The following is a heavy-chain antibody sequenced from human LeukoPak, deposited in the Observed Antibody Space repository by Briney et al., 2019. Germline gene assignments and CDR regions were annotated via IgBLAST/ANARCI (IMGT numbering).Heavy chain of an antibody. CDR3: AKSASSDWDWFDP. V-gene: IGHV3-23*01. CDR2: IGGSGDRT. CDR1: GVTFRSYA. Sequence: GGSLRLSCAASGVTFRSYAMNWVRQAPGKGREWVSTIGGSGDRTHYADSVKGRFAISRDNSKNTMSLQMNSLTAEDTAVYYCAKSASSDWDWFDPWGQGTLVTVSS. D-gene: IGHD6-25*01. J-gene: IGHJ5*02.